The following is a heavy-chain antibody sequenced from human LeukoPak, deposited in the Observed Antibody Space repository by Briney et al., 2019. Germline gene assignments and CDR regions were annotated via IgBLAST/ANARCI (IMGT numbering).Heavy chain of an antibody. CDR2: IKQDGSEK. CDR3: ARETYSGSFDY. CDR1: GFTFSSYW. Sequence: GGSLRLSCAASGFTFSSYWMSWVRQAPGKGLEWVANIKQDGSEKYYVDSVKGRFTISRDNAKNSLYLQMNSLRAEDAAVYYCARETYSGSFDYWGQGTLVTVSS. D-gene: IGHD1-26*01. J-gene: IGHJ4*02. V-gene: IGHV3-7*01.